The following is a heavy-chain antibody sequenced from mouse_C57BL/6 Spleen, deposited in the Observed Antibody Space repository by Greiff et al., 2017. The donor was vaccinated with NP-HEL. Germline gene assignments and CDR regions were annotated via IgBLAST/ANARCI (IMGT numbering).Heavy chain of an antibody. CDR3: ARGYYGSSYGVYFDY. CDR2: ISSGSSTI. CDR1: GFTFSDYG. Sequence: VQLQQSGGGLVKPGGSLKLSCAASGFTFSDYGMHWVRQAPEKGLEWVAYISSGSSTIYYADTVKGRFTISRDNAKNTLFLQMTSLRSEDTAMYYCARGYYGSSYGVYFDYWGQGTTLTVSS. D-gene: IGHD1-1*01. J-gene: IGHJ2*01. V-gene: IGHV5-17*01.